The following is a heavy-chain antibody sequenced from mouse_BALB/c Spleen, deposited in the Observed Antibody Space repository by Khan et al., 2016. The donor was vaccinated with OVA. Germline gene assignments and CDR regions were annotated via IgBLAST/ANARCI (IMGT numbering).Heavy chain of an antibody. D-gene: IGHD1-2*01. CDR2: ISPGSGDT. CDR1: GYTFTDYY. CDR3: ARRNYFGYTFAY. Sequence: QVQLKQSGAELARPGASVKLSCKASGYTFTDYYINWVKQRTGQGLEWIGEISPGSGDTYYNERFKGKATLTAAKSSSTAYMQLSSLPSEASAVYFCARRNYFGYTFAYWGQGTLVTVSA. J-gene: IGHJ3*01. V-gene: IGHV1-77*01.